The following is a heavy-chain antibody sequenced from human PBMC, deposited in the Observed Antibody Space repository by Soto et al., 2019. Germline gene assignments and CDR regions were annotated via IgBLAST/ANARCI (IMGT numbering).Heavy chain of an antibody. V-gene: IGHV1-24*01. CDR2: FDPEDGET. CDR1: GYTLTELS. CDR3: ATARPEWNYGSGSYGGWFDP. J-gene: IGHJ5*02. D-gene: IGHD3-10*01. Sequence: SVAEVKKPGASVKVSCKVSGYTLTELSMHWVRQAPGKGLEWMGGFDPEDGETIYAQKFQGRVTMTEDTSTDTAYMELSSLRSEDTAVYYCATARPEWNYGSGSYGGWFDPWGQGTLVTVSS.